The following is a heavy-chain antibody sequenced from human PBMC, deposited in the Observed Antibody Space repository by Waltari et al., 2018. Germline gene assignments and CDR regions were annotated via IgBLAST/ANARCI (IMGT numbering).Heavy chain of an antibody. D-gene: IGHD3-10*01. V-gene: IGHV4-59*11. CDR3: ARMNGSGHKGFGYFDY. J-gene: IGHJ4*02. Sequence: QVQLQESGPGLVKPSETLSLTCTVSGGSISSHYWSWIRQPPGKGLEWIGYIYYSGSTNYNPSLKSRVTISVDTSKNQFSLKLSSVTAADTAVYYCARMNGSGHKGFGYFDYWGQGTLVTVSS. CDR2: IYYSGST. CDR1: GGSISSHY.